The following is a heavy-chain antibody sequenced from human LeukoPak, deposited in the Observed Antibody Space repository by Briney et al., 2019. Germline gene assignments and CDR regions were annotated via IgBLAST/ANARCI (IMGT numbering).Heavy chain of an antibody. Sequence: SQTLSLTCTVSGGSIISYYWSWIRQPPGNGLGWIGYIYFTGTTNYNPSLKSRVTISVDTSKNQFSLKLSSVTAADTAVYYCARSLYGSGNTWFDPWGQGTLVTVSS. CDR3: ARSLYGSGNTWFDP. CDR2: IYFTGTT. V-gene: IGHV4-59*01. CDR1: GGSIISYY. J-gene: IGHJ5*02. D-gene: IGHD3-10*01.